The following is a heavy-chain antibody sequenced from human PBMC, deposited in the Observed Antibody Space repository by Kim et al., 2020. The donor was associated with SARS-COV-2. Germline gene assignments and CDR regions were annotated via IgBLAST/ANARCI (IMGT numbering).Heavy chain of an antibody. D-gene: IGHD3-3*01. CDR2: ISISSTYA. CDR1: GFTFSSYS. V-gene: IGHV3-21*06. CDR3: AREARRRVRDRESADAFYV. J-gene: IGHJ3*01. Sequence: GGSLRLSCAASGFTFSSYSMNWVRQAPGKGLEWVSGISISSTYAVSADALKGRITISRDNARDLLYLQITGLTADDTAVYYCAREARRRVRDRESADAFYVWGQGTLLIVSS.